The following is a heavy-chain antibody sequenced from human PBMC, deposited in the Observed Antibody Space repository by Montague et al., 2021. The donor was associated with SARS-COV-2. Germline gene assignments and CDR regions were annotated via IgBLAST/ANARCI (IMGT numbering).Heavy chain of an antibody. D-gene: IGHD2-8*02. CDR2: ISGAGTTI. CDR1: GFTFSYFE. Sequence: SLRLSCAASGFTFSYFEMNWVRQAPGKGLEWISYISGAGTTIYYADSVKGRFTISRDSAKNSLYLQMNSLRAEDTAVYYCARDLVVTDGISDYWGQGTLATVSS. J-gene: IGHJ4*02. V-gene: IGHV3-48*03. CDR3: ARDLVVTDGISDY.